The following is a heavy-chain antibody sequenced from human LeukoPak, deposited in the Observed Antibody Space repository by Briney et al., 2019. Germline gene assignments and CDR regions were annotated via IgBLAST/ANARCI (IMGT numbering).Heavy chain of an antibody. V-gene: IGHV3-21*01. CDR2: ISGSSKSI. CDR3: ARSMGLGPQMRGGDY. CDR1: GFSFSSHD. Sequence: GGSLRLSCATSGFSFSSHDMNWVRQAPGQGLEWVSSISGSSKSIDYADSVKGRFTISRDNTKNSLYLQMNSLRAEDTAVYYCARSMGLGPQMRGGDYWGQGTLVTVSS. J-gene: IGHJ4*02. D-gene: IGHD3-16*01.